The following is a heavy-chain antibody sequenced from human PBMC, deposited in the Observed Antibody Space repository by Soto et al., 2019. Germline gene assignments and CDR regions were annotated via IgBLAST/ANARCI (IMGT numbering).Heavy chain of an antibody. J-gene: IGHJ3*02. CDR1: GGSISSSSYY. V-gene: IGHV4-39*01. CDR3: ARQKVPAAMPGAFDI. CDR2: IYYSGST. Sequence: SETLSLTCTVSGGSISSSSYYWGWIRQPPGKGLEWIGSIYYSGSTYYNPSLKSRVTISVDTSKNQFSLKLSSVTAADTAVYYCARQKVPAAMPGAFDIWGQGTMVTVSS. D-gene: IGHD2-2*01.